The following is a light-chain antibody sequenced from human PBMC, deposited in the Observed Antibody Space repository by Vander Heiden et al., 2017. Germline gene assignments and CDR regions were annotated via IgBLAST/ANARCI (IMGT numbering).Light chain of an antibody. Sequence: DIQMTPSPSSLSASVGDRVTITCRASQSISSYLNWYQQKPGKDPKLMIYAASSLQSGVPSRFSGSGSGTDFTLTISSLQPEDFATYYCQQSYSTPFTFGPGTKVDIK. CDR1: QSISSY. V-gene: IGKV1-39*01. CDR2: AAS. J-gene: IGKJ3*01. CDR3: QQSYSTPFT.